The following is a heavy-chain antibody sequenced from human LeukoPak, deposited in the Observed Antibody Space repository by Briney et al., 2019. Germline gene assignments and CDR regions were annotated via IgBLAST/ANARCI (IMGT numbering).Heavy chain of an antibody. CDR1: GFTFSSYW. CDR2: IKQGGSEK. J-gene: IGHJ4*02. D-gene: IGHD6-13*01. Sequence: PGGSLRLSCAASGFTFSSYWMSWVRQAPGKGLEWVANIKQGGSEKYYVDSVKGRFTISRDNAKNSLYLQMNSLRAEDTAVYYCAGSSSSGYYFDYWGQGTLVTVSS. CDR3: AGSSSSGYYFDY. V-gene: IGHV3-7*01.